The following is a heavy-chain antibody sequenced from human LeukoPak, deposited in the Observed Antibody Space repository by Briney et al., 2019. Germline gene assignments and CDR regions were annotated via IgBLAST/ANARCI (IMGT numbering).Heavy chain of an antibody. Sequence: GGSLRLSCAASGFTVSNSYMSWVRQAPGKGLEWVSIIYSDGATYYADSVKGRFTVSRDIFQNTLYLQMNNLRAEDTAVYYCARVGSYYDMDVWGQGTTVTVSS. CDR2: IYSDGAT. J-gene: IGHJ6*02. CDR1: GFTVSNSY. V-gene: IGHV3-53*01. D-gene: IGHD3-10*01. CDR3: ARVGSYYDMDV.